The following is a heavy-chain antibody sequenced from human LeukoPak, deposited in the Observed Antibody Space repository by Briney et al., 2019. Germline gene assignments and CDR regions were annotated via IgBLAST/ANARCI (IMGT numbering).Heavy chain of an antibody. CDR2: IYPGDSDT. Sequence: GESLKISCKGSGYSFTSYWIGWVRQMPGKGLEWMGIIYPGDSDTRYSPSFQGQVTISADKSISTAYLQWSSLKASDTAMYYCASRGGYCSSTSYSDAFDIWGQGTMVTVSS. D-gene: IGHD2-2*01. CDR3: ASRGGYCSSTSYSDAFDI. V-gene: IGHV5-51*01. J-gene: IGHJ3*02. CDR1: GYSFTSYW.